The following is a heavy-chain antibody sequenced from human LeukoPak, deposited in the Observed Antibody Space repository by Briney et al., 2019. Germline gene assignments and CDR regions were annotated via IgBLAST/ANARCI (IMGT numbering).Heavy chain of an antibody. V-gene: IGHV3-23*01. CDR2: ISDNGGST. J-gene: IGHJ6*03. CDR1: GFTFSSYA. CDR3: ARAWVLGYYMDV. Sequence: GGSLRLSCAASGFTFSSYAMSWVRQAPGKGLEWVSAISDNGGSTYYADSVKGRFTISRDNAKNSLYLQMNSLRAEDTAVYYCARAWVLGYYMDVWGKGTTVTVSS. D-gene: IGHD3-16*01.